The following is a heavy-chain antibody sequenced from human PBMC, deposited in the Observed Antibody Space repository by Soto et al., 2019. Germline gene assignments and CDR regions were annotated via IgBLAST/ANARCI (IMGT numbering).Heavy chain of an antibody. J-gene: IGHJ4*01. Sequence: GGSLRLSCAASGFPFSSYGMHLVRTAPGKGLEWVAVIWYDGSNKYYADSVKGRFTISRDNSKNTLYLQMNSLRAEDTAVYYCATALRGYSYGAPVFDYWGHGTLVTVSS. V-gene: IGHV3-33*01. CDR2: IWYDGSNK. D-gene: IGHD5-18*01. CDR1: GFPFSSYG. CDR3: ATALRGYSYGAPVFDY.